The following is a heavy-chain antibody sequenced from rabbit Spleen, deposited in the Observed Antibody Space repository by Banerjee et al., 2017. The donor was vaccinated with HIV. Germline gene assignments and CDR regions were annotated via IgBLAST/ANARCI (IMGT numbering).Heavy chain of an antibody. Sequence: QEQLKESGGGLVQPGGSLKLSCKASGIDFSTAGIGWVRQAPGKGLEWIAYIYPDYRSTHYASWVNGRFTISLDNAQNTAFLQMTSLTAADTATYFCARARSAGWGYATDFRLDLWGQGTLVTVS. V-gene: IGHV1S47*01. CDR3: ARARSAGWGYATDFRLDL. CDR2: IYPDYRST. D-gene: IGHD6-1*01. J-gene: IGHJ3*01. CDR1: GIDFSTAG.